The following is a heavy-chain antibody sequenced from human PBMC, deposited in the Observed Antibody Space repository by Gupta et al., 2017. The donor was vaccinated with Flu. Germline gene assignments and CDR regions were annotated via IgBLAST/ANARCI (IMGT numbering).Heavy chain of an antibody. CDR2: ISSSSSYI. CDR1: GFTFSSYS. CDR3: ARDHYSGSFPGDY. D-gene: IGHD1-26*01. Sequence: EVQLVESGGGLVKPGGSLRLSCAASGFTFSSYSMNWVRQAPGKGLEWVSSISSSSSYIYYADSVKGRFTISRDNAKNSLYLQMNSLRAEDTAVYYCARDHYSGSFPGDYWGQGTLVTVSS. J-gene: IGHJ4*02. V-gene: IGHV3-21*01.